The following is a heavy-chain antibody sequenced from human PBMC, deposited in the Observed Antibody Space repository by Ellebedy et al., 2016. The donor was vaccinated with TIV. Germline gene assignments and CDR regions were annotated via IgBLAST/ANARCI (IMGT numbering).Heavy chain of an antibody. J-gene: IGHJ4*02. CDR2: IYWGDDV. Sequence: SGPTLVKPTQTLTLTCSFSGFSLSTSGMAVGWIRQPPGKAREWLAMIYWGDDVFYSPTLKSRLSITKDTSKNQVVLTMTNMDPVDTATYYCAREYYDFWSGSYTFDYWGQGTLVTVSS. V-gene: IGHV2-5*02. CDR1: GFSLSTSGMA. D-gene: IGHD3-3*01. CDR3: AREYYDFWSGSYTFDY.